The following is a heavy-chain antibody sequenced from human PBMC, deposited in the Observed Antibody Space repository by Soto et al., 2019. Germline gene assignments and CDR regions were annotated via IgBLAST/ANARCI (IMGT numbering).Heavy chain of an antibody. CDR2: IHYSGTT. CDR3: ARDTLGYCSSTSCYYGMDV. CDR1: GGSMSSYY. J-gene: IGHJ6*02. D-gene: IGHD2-2*01. V-gene: IGHV4-59*01. Sequence: ETLSLTCTVSGGSMSSYYWSWIRQSPRKGLEWIGYIHYSGTTNYNPSLKSRVTISLDASKNQFSLRLRSVTAADTAVYYCARDTLGYCSSTSCYYGMDVWGQGTTVTVSS.